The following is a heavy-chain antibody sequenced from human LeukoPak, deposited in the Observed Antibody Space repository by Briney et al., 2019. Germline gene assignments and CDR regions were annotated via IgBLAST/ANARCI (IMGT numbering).Heavy chain of an antibody. CDR3: ARNVYDSSGFSGYYYGMDV. J-gene: IGHJ6*02. V-gene: IGHV3-53*01. Sequence: SGGSLRLSCAASGFTVSSNYMSWVRQAPGKGLEWVSVIYSGGSTYYADSVKGRFTISRDNSKNTLYLQMNSLRAEDTAVYYCARNVYDSSGFSGYYYGMDVWGQGTTVTVSS. CDR1: GFTVSSNY. D-gene: IGHD3-22*01. CDR2: IYSGGST.